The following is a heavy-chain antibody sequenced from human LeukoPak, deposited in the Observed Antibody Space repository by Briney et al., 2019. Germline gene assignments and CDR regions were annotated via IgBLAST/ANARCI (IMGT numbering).Heavy chain of an antibody. CDR3: TRHPTPAIATAYYYYYMDV. J-gene: IGHJ6*03. V-gene: IGHV3-73*01. CDR2: IRSKANSYAT. Sequence: GGSLRLSCAASGFTFSGSAMHWVRQASGKGLEWVGRIRSKANSYATAYAASVKGRFTISRDDSKNTAYLQMNSLKTEDTAVYYCTRHPTPAIATAYYYYYMDVWGKGTTVTVSS. CDR1: GFTFSGSA. D-gene: IGHD2-21*01.